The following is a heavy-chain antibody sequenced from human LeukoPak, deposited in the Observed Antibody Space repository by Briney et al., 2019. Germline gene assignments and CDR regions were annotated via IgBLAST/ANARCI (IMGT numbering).Heavy chain of an antibody. Sequence: GGSLRLSCAASGFTFSSYAMSWVRQAPGKGLEWVSCLSGSGGSTYFADSVKGRFTISRDNAKNSLYLQMNSLRAEDTAVYYCAELGITMIGGVWGKGTTVTISS. CDR2: LSGSGGST. CDR3: AELGITMIGGV. D-gene: IGHD3-10*02. CDR1: GFTFSSYA. J-gene: IGHJ6*04. V-gene: IGHV3-23*01.